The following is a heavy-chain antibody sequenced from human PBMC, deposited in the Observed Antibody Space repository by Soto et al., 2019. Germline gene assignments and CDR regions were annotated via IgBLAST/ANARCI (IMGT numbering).Heavy chain of an antibody. V-gene: IGHV5-10-1*01. CDR3: ARSGDRRRWFDP. Sequence: GESLKISCKGSVYSFTSYWISWVRQMPGKGLEWMGRIDPSDSYTNYSPSFQGHVTISADKSISTAYLQWSSLKASDTAMYYCARSGDRRRWFDPWGQGTLVTVSS. CDR1: VYSFTSYW. J-gene: IGHJ5*02. CDR2: IDPSDSYT.